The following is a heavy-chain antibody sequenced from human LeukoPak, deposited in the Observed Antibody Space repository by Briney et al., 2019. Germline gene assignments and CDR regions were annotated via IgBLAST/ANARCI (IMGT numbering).Heavy chain of an antibody. V-gene: IGHV3-66*01. CDR3: ARATYSSGWYAGNYYYYMDV. CDR1: GFTFGDYA. D-gene: IGHD6-19*01. J-gene: IGHJ6*03. CDR2: IYSGGST. Sequence: GGSLRLSCTASGFTFGDYAMSWVRQAPGKGLEWVSVIYSGGSTYYADSVKGRFTISRDNSKNTLYLQMNSLRAEDTAVYYCARATYSSGWYAGNYYYYMDVWGKGTTVTISS.